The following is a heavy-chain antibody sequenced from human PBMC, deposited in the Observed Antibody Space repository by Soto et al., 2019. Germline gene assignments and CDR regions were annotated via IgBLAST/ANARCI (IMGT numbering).Heavy chain of an antibody. Sequence: QVQLQESGPGLVKPSQTLSLTSTVSGGSISSGGYYWSWIRQHPGKGLEWIGYIYSRGSTYYNPSLQSRLTISIDTSKNQFSLKPRSVTAADAAVYDCAKSPRVSCSSWDGRGCWTYFDYSGQGTLVTVSS. CDR1: GGSISSGGYY. D-gene: IGHD2-15*01. CDR2: IYSRGST. CDR3: AKSPRVSCSSWDGRGCWTYFDY. J-gene: IGHJ4*02. V-gene: IGHV4-31*03.